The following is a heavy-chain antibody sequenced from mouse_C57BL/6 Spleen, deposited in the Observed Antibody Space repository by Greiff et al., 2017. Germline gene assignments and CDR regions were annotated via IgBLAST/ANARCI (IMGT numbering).Heavy chain of an antibody. CDR3: ARGANCDEGFDY. CDR2: SSSGGSYT. Sequence: EVKVVESGGDLVKPGGSLKLSCAASGFTFSSYGMSWVRQTPDKRLEWVATSSSGGSYTYYPDSVKGRITISRDNAKNTLYLPMSSLKSEDTAMYYCARGANCDEGFDYWGQGTTLTVSS. J-gene: IGHJ2*01. D-gene: IGHD4-1*01. V-gene: IGHV5-6*01. CDR1: GFTFSSYG.